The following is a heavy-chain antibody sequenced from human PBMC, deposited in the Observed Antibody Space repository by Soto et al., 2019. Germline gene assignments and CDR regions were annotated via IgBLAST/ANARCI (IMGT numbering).Heavy chain of an antibody. V-gene: IGHV1-2*02. CDR1: VYTFTGYY. CDR2: INANSGGT. Sequence: XSVKVSCKASVYTFTGYYMHWVRQAPGQGLEWMGWINANSGGTNYAQKFQGRVTMTRDTSISTAYMELSRLRSDDTAVYYCARVSSSGWYEFDYWGQGNLVTVSS. CDR3: ARVSSSGWYEFDY. D-gene: IGHD6-19*01. J-gene: IGHJ4*02.